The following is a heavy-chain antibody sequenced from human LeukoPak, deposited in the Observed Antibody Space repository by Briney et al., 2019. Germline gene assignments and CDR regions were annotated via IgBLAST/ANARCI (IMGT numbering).Heavy chain of an antibody. Sequence: QPGRSLRLSCAASGFTFSSYGMHWVRQAPGKGLVWVSRINSDGSGTIYADSVKGRFTISRDNAKNTLDLQMNSLRAEDTAVYYCARGEKSWINGFDLWGQGTLVTVSS. CDR1: GFTFSSYG. CDR3: ARGEKSWINGFDL. D-gene: IGHD2-8*01. J-gene: IGHJ4*02. CDR2: INSDGSGT. V-gene: IGHV3-74*01.